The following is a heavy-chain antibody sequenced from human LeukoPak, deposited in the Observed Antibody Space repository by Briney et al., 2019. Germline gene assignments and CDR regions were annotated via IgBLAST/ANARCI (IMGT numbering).Heavy chain of an antibody. CDR3: ARDPAGIAVADNY. J-gene: IGHJ4*02. CDR1: GFTVSSKY. Sequence: GGSLRLSCAASGFTVSSKYMSWVRQAPGKGLEWVSVIHSSGSTDYADSVKGRFTISRDNSKNTVYLQMNSLRAEDTAVYYCARDPAGIAVADNYWGQGTLVTVSS. V-gene: IGHV3-53*01. CDR2: IHSSGST. D-gene: IGHD6-19*01.